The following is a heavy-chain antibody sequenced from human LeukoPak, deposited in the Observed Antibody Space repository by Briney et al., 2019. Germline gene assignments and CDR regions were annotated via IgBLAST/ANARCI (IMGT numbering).Heavy chain of an antibody. J-gene: IGHJ4*02. CDR2: IIPILGIA. Sequence: SVKVSCKASGGTFSSYAISWVRQAPGQGLEWMGRIIPILGIANYAQKFQGRVTITADKSTSTAYMELSSLRSEDTAVYYCARDREQYYDILTGYPYHWGQGTLVTVSP. D-gene: IGHD3-9*01. V-gene: IGHV1-69*04. CDR1: GGTFSSYA. CDR3: ARDREQYYDILTGYPYH.